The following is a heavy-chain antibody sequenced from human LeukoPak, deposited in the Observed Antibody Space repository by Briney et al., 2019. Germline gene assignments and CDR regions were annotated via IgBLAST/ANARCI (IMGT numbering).Heavy chain of an antibody. CDR1: GVSLSRGSYY. Sequence: DPSQTLSLTCSVTGVSLSRGSYYWSWIRQPPGKGLERLGYIYYSGSTNYNPSLKSRVTISVDTSKTQFSLKLSSVTAADTAVYYCARAPREKQLVFDYWGQGTLVTVSS. CDR3: ARAPREKQLVFDY. J-gene: IGHJ4*02. V-gene: IGHV4-61*01. CDR2: IYYSGST. D-gene: IGHD6-6*01.